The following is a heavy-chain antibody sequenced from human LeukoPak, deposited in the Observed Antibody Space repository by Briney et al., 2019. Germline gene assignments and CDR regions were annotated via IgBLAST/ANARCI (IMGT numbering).Heavy chain of an antibody. CDR3: ALPRGSAGPHYYYYMDV. CDR1: GGSISNYF. D-gene: IGHD6-13*01. Sequence: SETLSLTCTVSGGSISNYFWSWIRQPAGKGLEWIGHIYTGGSTKYNPSLKSRVTLSLDTSRNQFSLNLKSVTAADTAVYYCALPRGSAGPHYYYYMDVWGKGTTVTISS. CDR2: IYTGGST. J-gene: IGHJ6*03. V-gene: IGHV4-4*07.